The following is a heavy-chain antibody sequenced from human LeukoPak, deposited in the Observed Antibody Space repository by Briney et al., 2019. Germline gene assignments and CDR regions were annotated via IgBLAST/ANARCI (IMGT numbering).Heavy chain of an antibody. D-gene: IGHD2-21*01. CDR3: AKGSYCGGDCYGDYFDY. CDR1: GFTFSGYA. CDR2: ISGSGGST. J-gene: IGHJ4*02. Sequence: PGGSLRLSCAASGFTFSGYAMSWVRQAPGKGLEWVSAISGSGGSTYYADSVKGRFTISRDNSKNTLYLQMNSLRAEDTAVYYCAKGSYCGGDCYGDYFDYWGQGTLVTVSS. V-gene: IGHV3-23*01.